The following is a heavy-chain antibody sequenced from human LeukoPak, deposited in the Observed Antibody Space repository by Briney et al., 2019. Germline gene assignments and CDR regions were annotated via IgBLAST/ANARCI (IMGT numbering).Heavy chain of an antibody. CDR1: GGSISSSGYY. CDR3: AKHMYPDPPAVFDL. V-gene: IGHV4-39*07. D-gene: IGHD2-2*01. CDR2: IYYSGST. J-gene: IGHJ2*01. Sequence: SETLSLTCTVSGGSISSSGYYWGWIRQPPGKGLEWIGSIYYSGSTYYNPSLKSRVTISVDTSKNQFSLKLSSVTAADTAVYYCAKHMYPDPPAVFDLWGRGTLVTVSS.